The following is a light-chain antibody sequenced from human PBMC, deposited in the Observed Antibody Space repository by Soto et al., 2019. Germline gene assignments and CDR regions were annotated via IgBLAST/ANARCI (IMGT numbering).Light chain of an antibody. CDR3: QQSFNNPRT. CDR1: QSISTY. Sequence: DIQITQSPSTLSASVGDRVTITWRASQSISTYLAWYRHKPGEAPKLLIYKASTLERGVPSRFSASGSGTEFILTISGLQPEDFATYYCQQSFNNPRTFGQGTKVDI. CDR2: KAS. J-gene: IGKJ1*01. V-gene: IGKV1-5*03.